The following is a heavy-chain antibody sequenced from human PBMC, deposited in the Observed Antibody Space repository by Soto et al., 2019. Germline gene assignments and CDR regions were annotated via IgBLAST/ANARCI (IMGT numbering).Heavy chain of an antibody. CDR2: ISGSGGST. J-gene: IGHJ4*02. Sequence: GSLRLSCAASGFTFSSYAMSWVRQAPGKGLEWVSAISGSGGSTYYADSVKGRFTISRDNSKNTLYLQMNSLRAEDTAVYYCAKGPTNYYDSSGYYFSKHYFDYWGQGTLVTVSS. D-gene: IGHD3-22*01. V-gene: IGHV3-23*01. CDR1: GFTFSSYA. CDR3: AKGPTNYYDSSGYYFSKHYFDY.